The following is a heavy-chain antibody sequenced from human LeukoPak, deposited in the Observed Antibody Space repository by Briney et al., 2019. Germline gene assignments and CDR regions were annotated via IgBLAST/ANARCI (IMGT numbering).Heavy chain of an antibody. CDR1: GYTFTSYG. J-gene: IGHJ4*02. Sequence: GASVKVSCKASGYTFTSYGISWVRQAPGQGLEWMGWINPNSGGTNYAQKFQGRVTMTRDTSISTAYMELSRLRSDDTAVYYCARARYSYGYPFDYWGQGTLVTVSS. D-gene: IGHD5-18*01. CDR2: INPNSGGT. CDR3: ARARYSYGYPFDY. V-gene: IGHV1-2*02.